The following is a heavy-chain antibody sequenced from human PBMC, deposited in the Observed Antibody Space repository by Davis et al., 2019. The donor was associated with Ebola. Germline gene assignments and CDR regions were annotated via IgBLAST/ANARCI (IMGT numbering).Heavy chain of an antibody. D-gene: IGHD1-1*01. CDR3: TRHINWAFDY. CDR1: GLTFSNYW. CDR2: IKQDGSAK. J-gene: IGHJ4*02. Sequence: GESLKISCEASGLTFSNYWMTWVRRAPGKGLEWVANIKQDGSAKPYVGSVKGRFTISRDNTKNSLYLQMDSLRAEDTAVYYCTRHINWAFDYWGQGTLVTVSS. V-gene: IGHV3-7*01.